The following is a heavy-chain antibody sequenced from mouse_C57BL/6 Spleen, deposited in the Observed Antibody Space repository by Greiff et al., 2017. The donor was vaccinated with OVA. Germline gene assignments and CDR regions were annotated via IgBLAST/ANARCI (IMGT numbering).Heavy chain of an antibody. CDR3: ARESYDGYSRFAY. CDR1: GFHIKNTY. CDR2: IDPANGNT. Sequence: DVQLQASLAELVRPGASVKLSCTASGFHIKNTYMHWVKQRPEQGLEWIGRIDPANGNTKYAPKFQGKATITADTSSNTAYLQLSSLTSEDTAIYYCARESYDGYSRFAYWGQGTLVTVSA. D-gene: IGHD2-3*01. V-gene: IGHV14-3*01. J-gene: IGHJ3*01.